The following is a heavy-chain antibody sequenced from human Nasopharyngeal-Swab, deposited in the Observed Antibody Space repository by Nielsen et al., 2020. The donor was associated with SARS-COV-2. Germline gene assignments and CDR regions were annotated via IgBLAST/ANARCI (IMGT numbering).Heavy chain of an antibody. CDR3: ARRPYSSSSGDYYYGMDV. D-gene: IGHD6-6*01. Sequence: SVKVSCKASGGTFSSYDISWVRQAPGQGLEWMGGIIPIFGTANYAQKFQGRVTITADESTSTAYMELSSLRSEDTAVYYCARRPYSSSSGDYYYGMDVWGQGTTVTVSS. CDR1: GGTFSSYD. J-gene: IGHJ6*02. CDR2: IIPIFGTA. V-gene: IGHV1-69*13.